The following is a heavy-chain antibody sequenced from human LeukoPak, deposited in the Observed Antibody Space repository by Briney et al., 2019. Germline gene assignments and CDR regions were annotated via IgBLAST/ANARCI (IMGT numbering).Heavy chain of an antibody. CDR1: GYTFTSYG. D-gene: IGHD3-9*01. J-gene: IGHJ3*02. CDR2: ISVYNGNT. CDR3: ARDRRYFDWLLSIRDAFDI. Sequence: GASVKVSCKASGYTFTSYGISCVRQAPGQGLEWMGWISVYNGNTNYAQKVQGRVTMTTDTSTNTAYMELRSLRSDDTAVYYCARDRRYFDWLLSIRDAFDIWGQGTMVTVSS. V-gene: IGHV1-18*01.